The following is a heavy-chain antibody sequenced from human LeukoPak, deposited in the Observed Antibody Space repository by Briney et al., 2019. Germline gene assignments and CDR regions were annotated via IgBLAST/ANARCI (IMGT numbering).Heavy chain of an antibody. Sequence: PGGSLRLSCGASEFNFRTHSMIWARQTAGTGLDWISYISSGGGVTHYAESVKGRFSISRDNARNSLLLQMNRLTEEDTAVYYCARDLGSSWYSPFDPWGQGTLVTVAS. V-gene: IGHV3-48*02. CDR1: EFNFRTHS. CDR2: ISSGGGVT. CDR3: ARDLGSSWYSPFDP. J-gene: IGHJ5*02. D-gene: IGHD6-13*01.